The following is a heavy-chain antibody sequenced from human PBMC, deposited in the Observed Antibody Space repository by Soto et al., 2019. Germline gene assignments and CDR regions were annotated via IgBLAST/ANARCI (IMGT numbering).Heavy chain of an antibody. CDR1: GDTFTTNY. J-gene: IGHJ6*02. Sequence: ASVKVSCKASGDTFTTNYLHWVRQAPGQGLEWMGRINPNNGATLYAQEFQGRLILTTDTSTSTVYMDLNSVKSEDSAVYYCASRVLCDMDVWGQGTTVTISS. CDR2: INPNNGAT. CDR3: ASRVLCDMDV. D-gene: IGHD2-21*01. V-gene: IGHV1-46*01.